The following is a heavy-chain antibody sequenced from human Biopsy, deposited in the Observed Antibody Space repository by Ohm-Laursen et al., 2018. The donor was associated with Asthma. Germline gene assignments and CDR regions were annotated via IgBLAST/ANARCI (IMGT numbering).Heavy chain of an antibody. D-gene: IGHD2-15*01. CDR2: IHYSGST. CDR1: GVSIRSYY. Sequence: SDTLSLTCTVSGVSIRSYYWTWIRQPPGKGPEWIGNIHYSGSTCSNPSLKSRVTISVDTSKKQISLRLSSVIAADTAVYYCAGFCSGGNCPDHWGQGTLVTVSS. V-gene: IGHV4-59*07. CDR3: AGFCSGGNCPDH. J-gene: IGHJ4*02.